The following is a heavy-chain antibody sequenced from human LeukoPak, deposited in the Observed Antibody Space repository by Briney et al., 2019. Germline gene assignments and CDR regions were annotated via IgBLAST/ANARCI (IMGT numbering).Heavy chain of an antibody. CDR3: ARQSDPYYHYGLDF. Sequence: SETLSLTCALSGGSIKNYYWSWIRQPLGKGLEWIGYVYYTGTTSYNPSLKSRVTISVETSKNQSSLTLNSVTAADTAVYHCARQSDPYYHYGLDFWGQGTTVIVSS. J-gene: IGHJ6*02. V-gene: IGHV4-59*01. CDR1: GGSIKNYY. CDR2: VYYTGTT.